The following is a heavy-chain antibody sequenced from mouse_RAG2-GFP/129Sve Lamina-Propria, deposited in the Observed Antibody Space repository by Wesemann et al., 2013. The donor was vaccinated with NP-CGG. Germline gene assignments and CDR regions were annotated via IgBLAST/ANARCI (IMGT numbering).Heavy chain of an antibody. CDR3: TTDSNWYFDV. CDR2: IDPANGNT. V-gene: IGHV14-4*01. Sequence: EVQLQQSGAELVRPGASVKLSCTASGFNIKDDYMHWVKQRPEQGLEWIGRIDPANGNTKYAPKFQDKATITADTSSNTAYLQLSSLTSEDTAVYYCTTDSNWYFDVWGTGTTVTVSS. D-gene: IGHD2-5*01. CDR1: GFNIKDDY. J-gene: IGHJ1*03.